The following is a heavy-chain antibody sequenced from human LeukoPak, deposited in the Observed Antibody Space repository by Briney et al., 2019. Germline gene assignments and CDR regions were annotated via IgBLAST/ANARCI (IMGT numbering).Heavy chain of an antibody. D-gene: IGHD2-2*01. CDR3: AVPTGGHQSVDAFDI. CDR1: GYTFTDYY. Sequence: GASVKVSCKASGYTFTDYYINWVRQAPGQGLEWMGGIIPIFGTANYAQKFQGRVTITADESTSTAYMELSSLKSEDTAVYYCAVPTGGHQSVDAFDIWGQGTMVTVSS. J-gene: IGHJ3*02. V-gene: IGHV1-69*13. CDR2: IIPIFGTA.